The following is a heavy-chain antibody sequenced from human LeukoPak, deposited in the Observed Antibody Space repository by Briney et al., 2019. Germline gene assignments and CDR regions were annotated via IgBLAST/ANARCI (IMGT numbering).Heavy chain of an antibody. CDR2: IYYSGST. CDR1: GVSISSGGYY. Sequence: SQTLSLTCTVSGVSISSGGYYWSWIRQHPGKGLEWIGYIYYSGSTYYNPSLKSRVTISVDTSKNQFSLKLSSVTAADTAVYYCARERIWGSYRSYYFDYWGQGTLVTVSS. V-gene: IGHV4-31*03. CDR3: ARERIWGSYRSYYFDY. D-gene: IGHD3-16*02. J-gene: IGHJ4*02.